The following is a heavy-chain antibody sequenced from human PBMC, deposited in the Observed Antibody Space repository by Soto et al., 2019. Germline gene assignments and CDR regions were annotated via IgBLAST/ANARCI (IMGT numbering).Heavy chain of an antibody. CDR1: GFTFSSYG. J-gene: IGHJ6*02. CDR3: AKGRSYYYYYGVDV. CDR2: ISYDGSNK. Sequence: GGSLRLSCAASGFTFSSYGMHWVRQAPGKGLEWVAVISYDGSNKYYADSVKGRFTISRDNSKSTLYLQMNSLRAEDTALYYCAKGRSYYYYYGVDVWGQGTTVTVAS. V-gene: IGHV3-30*18.